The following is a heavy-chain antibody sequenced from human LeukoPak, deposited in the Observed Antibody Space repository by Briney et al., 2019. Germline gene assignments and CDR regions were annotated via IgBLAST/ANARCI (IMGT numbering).Heavy chain of an antibody. D-gene: IGHD3-10*01. Sequence: GGSLRLSCAASGFTFSSYAMSWVRQAPGKGLEWISAISGSGGSTYYADSVKGRFTISRDNSKNTLYLQMNSLRAEDTAVYYCAKWVTMVRGVIIQPHDAFDIWGQGTMVTVSS. CDR2: ISGSGGST. CDR3: AKWVTMVRGVIIQPHDAFDI. V-gene: IGHV3-23*01. CDR1: GFTFSSYA. J-gene: IGHJ3*02.